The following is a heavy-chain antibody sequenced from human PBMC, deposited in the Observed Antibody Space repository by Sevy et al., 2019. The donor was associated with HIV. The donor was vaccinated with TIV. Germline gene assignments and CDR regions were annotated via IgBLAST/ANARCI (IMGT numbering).Heavy chain of an antibody. V-gene: IGHV1-24*01. CDR3: ARLNAMGTRYYYYYYGMDV. J-gene: IGHJ6*02. CDR1: GYTLTELS. CDR2: FDPEDGET. Sequence: ASVKVSCKVSGYTLTELSMHWVRQAPGKGLEWMGGFDPEDGETIYAQMFQGRVTMTEDTSTDTAYMELSSLRSEDTAVYYCARLNAMGTRYYYYYYGMDVWGQGTTVTVSS. D-gene: IGHD5-18*01.